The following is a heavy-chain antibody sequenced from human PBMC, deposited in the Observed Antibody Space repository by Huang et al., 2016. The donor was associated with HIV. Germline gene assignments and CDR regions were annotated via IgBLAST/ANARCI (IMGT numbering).Heavy chain of an antibody. CDR2: IYLDASVT. Sequence: EEQLVQSGAEVKKPGESLKISCEGAVYSFAKYWIGWVRQMPGKGLEWTGIIYLDASVTSYSPSFQGQVSISADKSIRTAYLQGSSLKASDTAMYYCARLDTARNYYYYGLDVWGQGTSVIVSS. J-gene: IGHJ6*02. V-gene: IGHV5-51*01. CDR3: ARLDTARNYYYYGLDV. CDR1: VYSFAKYW. D-gene: IGHD5-18*01.